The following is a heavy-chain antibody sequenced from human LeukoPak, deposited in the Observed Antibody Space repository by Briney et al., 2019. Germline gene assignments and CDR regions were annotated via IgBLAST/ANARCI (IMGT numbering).Heavy chain of an antibody. Sequence: SVKVSCKASGGTFSSYAISWVRQAPGQGLEWMGGIIPIFGTANYAQKFQGRVTITADESTSTAYMELSSLRSEDTAVYYCARGYREIVVATNWFDPWGQGTLVTVSS. CDR3: ARGYREIVVATNWFDP. V-gene: IGHV1-69*13. CDR2: IIPIFGTA. CDR1: GGTFSSYA. J-gene: IGHJ5*02. D-gene: IGHD3-22*01.